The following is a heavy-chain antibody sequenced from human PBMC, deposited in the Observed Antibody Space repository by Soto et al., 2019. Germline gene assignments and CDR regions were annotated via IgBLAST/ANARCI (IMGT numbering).Heavy chain of an antibody. CDR2: IYYSGST. CDR3: ARVKWEYSRHNWFDP. V-gene: IGHV4-59*12. Sequence: PSETLSLTCTVSGGSISSCNWSWFRQPPGKGLEWIGYIYYSGSTNYNPSLKSRVTISVDTSKNQFSLKLSSVTAADTAVYYCARVKWEYSRHNWFDPWGQGTLVTVSS. J-gene: IGHJ5*02. CDR1: GGSISSCN. D-gene: IGHD6-6*01.